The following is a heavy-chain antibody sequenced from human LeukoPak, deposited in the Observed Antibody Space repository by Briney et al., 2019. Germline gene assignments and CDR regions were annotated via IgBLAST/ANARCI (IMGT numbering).Heavy chain of an antibody. CDR3: ARHVKIPVAGFDY. CDR1: GDSISGYY. V-gene: IGHV4-59*08. J-gene: IGHJ4*02. CDR2: INYSGFT. D-gene: IGHD6-19*01. Sequence: MPSETLSLTCTVSGDSISGYYWSWIRQPPGKGLEWIGYINYSGFTKYNPSVKSRITLSVDTPKNQFSLNLTSVTAADTAIYYCARHVKIPVAGFDYWGQGTPVTVSS.